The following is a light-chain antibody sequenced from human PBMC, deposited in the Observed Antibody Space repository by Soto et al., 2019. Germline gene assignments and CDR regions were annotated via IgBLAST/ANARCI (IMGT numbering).Light chain of an antibody. CDR1: QNINKNY. CDR3: HHYGRSPYT. Sequence: EIVLTQSPDTLSLSPGERATLSCRASQNINKNYLAWYQQKPGQAPRLLIYGASTRATGIPDTFSGSGSGTDFTLTISRLEPEDFAGYYCHHYGRSPYTFGQGTKVEIK. J-gene: IGKJ1*01. CDR2: GAS. V-gene: IGKV3-20*01.